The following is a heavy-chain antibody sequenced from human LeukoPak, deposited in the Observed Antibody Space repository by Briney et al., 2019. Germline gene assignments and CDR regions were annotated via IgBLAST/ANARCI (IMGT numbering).Heavy chain of an antibody. CDR3: AKGDGDYAGTDY. D-gene: IGHD4-17*01. Sequence: GGSLRLSCAASGFTFSSYGMHWVRQAPGKGQEWEAVISYDGSNKYYADSVKGRFTISRDNSKNTLYLQMNSLRAEDTAVYYCAKGDGDYAGTDYWGQGTLVTVSS. CDR1: GFTFSSYG. V-gene: IGHV3-30*18. CDR2: ISYDGSNK. J-gene: IGHJ4*02.